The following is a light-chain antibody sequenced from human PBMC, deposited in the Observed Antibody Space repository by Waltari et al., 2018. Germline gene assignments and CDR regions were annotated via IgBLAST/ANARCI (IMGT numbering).Light chain of an antibody. CDR2: GAC. Sequence: EIVLTQSPGTLSLSPGEGATLSCSASQSVSSSYLAWYQQNPGQAPRLLIYGACSRATGIPDRFSGSGSGTDFTLTISRLEPEDFAVYYCQQYGSSRFTFGPGTKVDIK. CDR3: QQYGSSRFT. V-gene: IGKV3-20*01. CDR1: QSVSSSY. J-gene: IGKJ3*01.